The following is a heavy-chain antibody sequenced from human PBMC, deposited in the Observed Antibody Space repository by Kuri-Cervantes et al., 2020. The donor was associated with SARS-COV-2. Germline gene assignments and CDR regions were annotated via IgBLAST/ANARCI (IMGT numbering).Heavy chain of an antibody. CDR1: GFTFDDYA. CDR2: ISWNSGSI. J-gene: IGHJ6*02. CDR3: ARGYPTDYYYYGMDV. Sequence: SLKISCAASGFTFDDYAMHWVRQAPGKGLEWVSGISWNSGSIGYADSEKGRFTISRDNSKNTLYLQMNSLRAEDTAVYYCARGYPTDYYYYGMDVWGQGTTVTVSS. V-gene: IGHV3-9*01. D-gene: IGHD1-14*01.